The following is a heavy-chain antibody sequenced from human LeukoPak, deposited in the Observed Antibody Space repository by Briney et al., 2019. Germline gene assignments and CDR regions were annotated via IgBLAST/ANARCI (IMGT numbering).Heavy chain of an antibody. Sequence: GGSLRLSCAASGFTFSSYEMNWVRQAPGKGLEWVSYISSSGSTIYYADSVKGRFTISRDNAKNSLYLQMNSLRAEDTAVYYCARSLGYCSGGSCSLGFDYWGQGTLVTVSS. V-gene: IGHV3-48*03. CDR3: ARSLGYCSGGSCSLGFDY. CDR1: GFTFSSYE. J-gene: IGHJ4*02. D-gene: IGHD2-15*01. CDR2: ISSSGSTI.